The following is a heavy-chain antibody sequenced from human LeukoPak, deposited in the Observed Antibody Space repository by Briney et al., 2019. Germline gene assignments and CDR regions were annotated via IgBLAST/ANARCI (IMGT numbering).Heavy chain of an antibody. CDR3: ATSDGSSGSD. D-gene: IGHD3-22*01. Sequence: PGGSLRLSCAASGFTFSGYCMSWVRQAPGKGLEWVANINLDGSVRHYVDSARGRFTISRDNAKNSLYLQMNSLRAEDTALYYCATSDGSSGSDWGQGTLVTVSS. V-gene: IGHV3-7*01. CDR1: GFTFSGYC. CDR2: INLDGSVR. J-gene: IGHJ4*02.